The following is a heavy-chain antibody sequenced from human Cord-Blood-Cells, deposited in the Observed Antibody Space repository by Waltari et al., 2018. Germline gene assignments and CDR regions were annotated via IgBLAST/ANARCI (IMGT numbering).Heavy chain of an antibody. CDR3: ARPKGTGGLNWYFDL. D-gene: IGHD3-10*01. Sequence: QLQLQESGPGLVKPSETLSLTCTVSGGSISSSSYHWGWIRQPPGKGLEWIGSIYYSGSTYYNPSLKSRVTISVDTSKNQFSLKLSSVTAADTAVYYCARPKGTGGLNWYFDLWGRGTLVTVSS. J-gene: IGHJ2*01. V-gene: IGHV4-39*07. CDR2: IYYSGST. CDR1: GGSISSSSYH.